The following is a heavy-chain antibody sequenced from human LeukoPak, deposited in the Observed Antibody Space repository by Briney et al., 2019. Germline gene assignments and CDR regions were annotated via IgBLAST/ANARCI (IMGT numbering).Heavy chain of an antibody. Sequence: PGGSLRLSCAASGFTFSSYAMSWVRQAPGKGLEWVSAISGSGGSTYYADSVKGRFTISRDNSKNTLYLQMNSLRAEDTAVYYCAKDGDTAMATYYYGMDVWGQGATVTVSS. CDR3: AKDGDTAMATYYYGMDV. D-gene: IGHD5-18*01. CDR2: ISGSGGST. CDR1: GFTFSSYA. J-gene: IGHJ6*02. V-gene: IGHV3-23*01.